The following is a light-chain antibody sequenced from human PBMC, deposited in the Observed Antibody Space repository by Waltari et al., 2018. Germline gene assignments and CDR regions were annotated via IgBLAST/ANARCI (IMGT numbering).Light chain of an antibody. V-gene: IGLV2-14*03. CDR1: SSDIGAYNH. CDR3: SSYTTSRTVV. J-gene: IGLJ2*01. Sequence: QSALTQPASVSGSPGQSITISCTGTSSDIGAYNHVSWYQQHPGKAPKLMIYDVSNRPSGVSSRFSGSKSGNTASLTFSGLQAEDEADYYCSSYTTSRTVVFGGGTKLTVL. CDR2: DVS.